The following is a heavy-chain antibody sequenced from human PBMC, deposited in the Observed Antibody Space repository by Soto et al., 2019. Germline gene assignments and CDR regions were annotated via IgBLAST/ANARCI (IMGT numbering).Heavy chain of an antibody. J-gene: IGHJ6*02. V-gene: IGHV5-51*01. Sequence: PGESLKISCKGSGHRFTSYWIGWVRQMPGKGLEWMGIIDPGDSDTRYSPSFQGQVTISVDKSISTAYLQWSSLKASDTAMYYCAARVGSSPLYYYGMDVWGQGTTVTVSS. D-gene: IGHD3-10*01. CDR2: IDPGDSDT. CDR1: GHRFTSYW. CDR3: AARVGSSPLYYYGMDV.